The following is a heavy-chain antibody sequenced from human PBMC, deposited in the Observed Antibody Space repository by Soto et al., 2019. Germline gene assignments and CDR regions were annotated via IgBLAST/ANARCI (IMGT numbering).Heavy chain of an antibody. CDR1: GFTFSTYA. CDR2: ISASGGST. CDR3: AKDRYSGGWDAFDI. D-gene: IGHD6-19*01. J-gene: IGHJ3*02. V-gene: IGHV3-23*01. Sequence: GGSLRLSCAASGFTFSTYAMSWVRQGPGKGLEWVSAISASGGSTDYADSVKGRLTISRDNSKNTLYLQMNSLRAEDTAVYFCAKDRYSGGWDAFDIWGQGTMVTVSS.